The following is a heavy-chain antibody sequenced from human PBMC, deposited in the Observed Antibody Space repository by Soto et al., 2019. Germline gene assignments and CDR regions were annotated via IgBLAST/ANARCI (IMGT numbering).Heavy chain of an antibody. V-gene: IGHV1-18*01. CDR3: XXXXXXXXVXY. CDR2: ISAYNGNT. Sequence: QVQLVQSGAEVKKPGASVKVSCKASGYTFTNYGITWVRQAPGQGIEWMGWISAYNGNTKYAQKLQGTVTMTTDTSTSTAYMDLRSLRSDDTXXYXXXXXXXXXXVXYWGQGTLVTVSS. J-gene: IGHJ4*02. CDR1: GYTFTNYG.